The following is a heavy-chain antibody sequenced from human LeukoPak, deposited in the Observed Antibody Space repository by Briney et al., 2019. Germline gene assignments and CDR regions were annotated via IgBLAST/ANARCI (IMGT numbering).Heavy chain of an antibody. CDR1: SGSISRYY. V-gene: IGHV4-4*07. Sequence: SETLSLTCTVSSGSISRYYWSWIRQPGGKGPEWIGRIDTSGSTNYNPSLKSRVTMSVDTSKNQFSLQLNSVTPEDTAVYYCARDTYGAVAGIDAFDIWGQGTMVTVSS. CDR3: ARDTYGAVAGIDAFDI. J-gene: IGHJ3*02. D-gene: IGHD6-19*01. CDR2: IDTSGST.